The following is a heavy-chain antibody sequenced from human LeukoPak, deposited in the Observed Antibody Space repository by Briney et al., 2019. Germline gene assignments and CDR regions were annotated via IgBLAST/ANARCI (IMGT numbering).Heavy chain of an antibody. Sequence: SETLSLTCAVYGGSFSGYYWSWIRQPPGKGLEWIGEINHSGSTNYNPSLKSRVTISVDTSKNKFSLKLSSVTAADTAVYYCARGALKYSSSWLYHYWGQGTLVTVSS. J-gene: IGHJ4*02. D-gene: IGHD6-13*01. CDR1: GGSFSGYY. V-gene: IGHV4-34*01. CDR3: ARGALKYSSSWLYHY. CDR2: INHSGST.